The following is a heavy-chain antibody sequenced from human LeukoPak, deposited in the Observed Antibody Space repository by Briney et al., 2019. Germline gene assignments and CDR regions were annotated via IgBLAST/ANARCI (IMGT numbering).Heavy chain of an antibody. J-gene: IGHJ4*02. Sequence: SVKVSCKASGGTFSSYAISWVRQAPGQGLEWMGGIIPIFGTANYAQKFQGRVTITTDESTSTACMELSSLRSEDTAVYYCARESGVPKNPLNDPRYYFDYWGQGTLVTVSS. CDR3: ARESGVPKNPLNDPRYYFDY. D-gene: IGHD3-10*01. V-gene: IGHV1-69*05. CDR2: IIPIFGTA. CDR1: GGTFSSYA.